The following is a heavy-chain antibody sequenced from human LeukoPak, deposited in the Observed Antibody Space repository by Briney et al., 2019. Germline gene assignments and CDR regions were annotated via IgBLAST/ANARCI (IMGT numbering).Heavy chain of an antibody. CDR1: GGTFSSYT. V-gene: IGHV1-69*02. J-gene: IGHJ4*02. Sequence: ASVKVSCKASGGTFSSYTISWMRQAPGQGLEWMGRIIPILGIANYAQKFQGRVTITADKSTSTDYMELSSLRSEDTAVYYCARARSCGGDCYSDDYWGQGTLVTVSS. CDR2: IIPILGIA. CDR3: ARARSCGGDCYSDDY. D-gene: IGHD2-21*02.